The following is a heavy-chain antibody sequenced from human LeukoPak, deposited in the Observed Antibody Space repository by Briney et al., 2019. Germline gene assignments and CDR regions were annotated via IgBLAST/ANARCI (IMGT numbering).Heavy chain of an antibody. Sequence: GGSLRLSCAASGFAFGGYAMSWVRQAPGKGLEWVASIVGSGSFAYYAESVKGRFTISRDNSQSTVFLQWSGLRAEDTALYFFAKQHCPDQGGYYSGSYYFDYWGQAALVTVSS. J-gene: IGHJ4*02. D-gene: IGHD3-22*01. V-gene: IGHV3-23*01. CDR1: GFAFGGYA. CDR3: AKQHCPDQGGYYSGSYYFDY. CDR2: IVGSGSFA.